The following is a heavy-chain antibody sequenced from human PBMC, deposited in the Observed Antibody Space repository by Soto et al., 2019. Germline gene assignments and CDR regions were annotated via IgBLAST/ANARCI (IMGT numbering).Heavy chain of an antibody. J-gene: IGHJ6*02. CDR2: IIPIFGTA. V-gene: IGHV1-69*13. CDR3: ASKGCSSTSCYRDYYYYYGMDV. D-gene: IGHD2-2*02. Sequence: SVKVSCKASGGTFSSYAISWVRQAPGPGLEWMGGIIPIFGTANYAQKFQGRVTITADESTSTAYMELSSLRSEDTAVYYCASKGCSSTSCYRDYYYYYGMDVWGQGTTVTVSS. CDR1: GGTFSSYA.